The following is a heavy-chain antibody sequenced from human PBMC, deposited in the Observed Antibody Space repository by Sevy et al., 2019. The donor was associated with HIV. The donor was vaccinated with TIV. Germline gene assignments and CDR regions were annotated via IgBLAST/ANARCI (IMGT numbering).Heavy chain of an antibody. Sequence: GGSLRLSCAASGFDFSSYPMHWVRQAPGKGLEWVSVIAYDESTKYYGDSVRGRFTISRDNSKNTLYLQVNSLRDEDTGVYSCARQGSSWTFDHWGQGTLVTVSS. D-gene: IGHD6-13*01. V-gene: IGHV3-30-3*01. CDR1: GFDFSSYP. J-gene: IGHJ5*02. CDR3: ARQGSSWTFDH. CDR2: IAYDESTK.